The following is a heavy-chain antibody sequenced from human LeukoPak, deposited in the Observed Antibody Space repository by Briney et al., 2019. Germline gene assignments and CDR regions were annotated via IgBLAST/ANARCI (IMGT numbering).Heavy chain of an antibody. CDR3: ARVRYGSGSFSFDY. D-gene: IGHD3-10*01. CDR1: GGTFSSYA. Sequence: SVKLSCKASGGTFSSYAISWVRQAPGQGLEWMGGIIPIFGTANYAQKFQGRVTITADESTSTAYMELSNLRFEDTAVYYCARVRYGSGSFSFDYWGQGTLVTVSS. V-gene: IGHV1-69*01. CDR2: IIPIFGTA. J-gene: IGHJ4*02.